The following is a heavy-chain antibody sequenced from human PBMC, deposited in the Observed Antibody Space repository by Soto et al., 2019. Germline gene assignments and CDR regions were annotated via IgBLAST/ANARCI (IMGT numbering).Heavy chain of an antibody. Sequence: QVQLVESGGGVVQPGRSLRLSCAASGFTFSSYGMHWVRQAPGKGLEWVAVIWYDGSNKYYADSVKGRFTISRDNSKNTLYLQMNSLRAEDTAVYYCARAPYDILTGHYYYYYGMDVWGQGTTVTVSS. J-gene: IGHJ6*02. V-gene: IGHV3-33*01. D-gene: IGHD3-9*01. CDR3: ARAPYDILTGHYYYYYGMDV. CDR2: IWYDGSNK. CDR1: GFTFSSYG.